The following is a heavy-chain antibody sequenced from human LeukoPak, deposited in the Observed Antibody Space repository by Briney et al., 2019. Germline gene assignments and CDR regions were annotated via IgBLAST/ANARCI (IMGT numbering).Heavy chain of an antibody. D-gene: IGHD3-10*01. V-gene: IGHV4-61*02. CDR2: IYTTCST. Sequence: SETLSLTCTVAGGSISSGSYYCSWIRQPAWKGLEWIGLIYTTCSTNYNRSLNTRFTISVEKSKNKFSMKLSSVTVADTVVYFCASSATVVRGAITHHYYYYMDVWGKGHTVTISS. CDR1: GGSISSGSYY. CDR3: ASSATVVRGAITHHYYYYMDV. J-gene: IGHJ6*03.